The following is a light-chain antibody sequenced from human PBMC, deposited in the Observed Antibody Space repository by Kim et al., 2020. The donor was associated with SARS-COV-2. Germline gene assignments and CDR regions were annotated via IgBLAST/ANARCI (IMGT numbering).Light chain of an antibody. CDR2: EDN. Sequence: NFMLTQPPSVSESPGKTVTISCTRSSGSIASNYVQWYQQRPGSSPTTVIYEDNQRPSGVPDRFSGSIDSSSNSASLTISGLKTEDEADYYCQSYDSSNPLVFGGGTQLTVL. CDR1: SGSIASNY. CDR3: QSYDSSNPLV. J-gene: IGLJ3*02. V-gene: IGLV6-57*01.